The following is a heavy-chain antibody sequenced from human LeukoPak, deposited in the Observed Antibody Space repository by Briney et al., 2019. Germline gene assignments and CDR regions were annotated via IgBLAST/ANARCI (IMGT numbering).Heavy chain of an antibody. J-gene: IGHJ4*02. CDR3: ASLLHYYDSSGSGPPKDY. CDR2: IIPIFGTA. Sequence: ASVKVSCKASGYTFINYAISWVRQAPGQGLEWMGGIIPIFGTANYAQKFQGRVTITADESTSTAYMELSSLRSEDTAVYYCASLLHYYDSSGSGPPKDYWGQGTLVTVSS. V-gene: IGHV1-69*13. D-gene: IGHD3-22*01. CDR1: GYTFINYA.